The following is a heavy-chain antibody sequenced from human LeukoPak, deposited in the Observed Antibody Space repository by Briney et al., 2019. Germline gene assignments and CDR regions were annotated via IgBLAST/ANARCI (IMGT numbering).Heavy chain of an antibody. CDR1: GFTFSSYW. J-gene: IGHJ4*02. D-gene: IGHD2-21*02. CDR2: INQDGSEK. Sequence: GGSLRLSCAASGFTFSSYWMSWVRQAPGKGLEWVATINQDGSEKYYVDSVKGRFTISRDNAKNSLYLQMNSLRAEDTAVYYCARDQVVTAITFFDYWGQGTLVTVSS. V-gene: IGHV3-7*01. CDR3: ARDQVVTAITFFDY.